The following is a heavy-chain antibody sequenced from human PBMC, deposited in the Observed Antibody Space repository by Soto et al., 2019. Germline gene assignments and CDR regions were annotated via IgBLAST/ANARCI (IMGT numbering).Heavy chain of an antibody. CDR2: ISDDGSNK. D-gene: IGHD2-21*02. J-gene: IGHJ4*02. Sequence: QVQLVESGGGVVQPGRSLRLSCAASGFTFSSYAMYWVRQAPGKGLEWVAVISDDGSNKYYADSVKGRFTISRDNSKNTLYLQMNILRAEDTAVYYCARDGACGGDCSIDYWGQGTLVTVSS. V-gene: IGHV3-30-3*01. CDR1: GFTFSSYA. CDR3: ARDGACGGDCSIDY.